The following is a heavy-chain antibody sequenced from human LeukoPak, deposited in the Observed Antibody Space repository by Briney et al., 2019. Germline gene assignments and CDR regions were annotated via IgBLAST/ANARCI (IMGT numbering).Heavy chain of an antibody. CDR3: ASYYYDSSGYFVDAFDI. V-gene: IGHV4-38-2*01. Sequence: SETLSLTCAVSGYSISSGYYWGWIRQPPGKGLEWIGSIHHSGSTYYNPSLKSRVTISVDTSKNQFSLKLSSVTAADTAVYYCASYYYDSSGYFVDAFDIWGQGTMVTVSS. CDR2: IHHSGST. CDR1: GYSISSGYY. J-gene: IGHJ3*02. D-gene: IGHD3-22*01.